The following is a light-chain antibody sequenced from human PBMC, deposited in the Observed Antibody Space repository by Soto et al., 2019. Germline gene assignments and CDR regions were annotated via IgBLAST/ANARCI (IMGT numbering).Light chain of an antibody. V-gene: IGLV7-43*01. CDR3: LLYYGGAGV. CDR1: TGAVTSNYY. CDR2: STN. J-gene: IGLJ1*01. Sequence: QAVLTQEPSLTVSPGGTVTLTCASNTGAVTSNYYPNWFQQKPGQTPRSLIYSTNNRYSWTPARFSGSLLGGKAGLTLSGVQPEDEAEYYCLLYYGGAGVFGTGTKVTVL.